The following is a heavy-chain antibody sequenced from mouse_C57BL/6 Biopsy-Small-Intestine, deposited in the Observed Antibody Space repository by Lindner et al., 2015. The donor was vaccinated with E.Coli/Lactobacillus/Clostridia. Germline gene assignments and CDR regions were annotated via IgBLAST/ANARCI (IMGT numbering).Heavy chain of an antibody. CDR1: GYSFTGYY. V-gene: IGHV1-42*01. Sequence: VQLQESGPELVKPGASVKISCKASGYSFTGYYMNWVRQSPEKSLEWIGEINPSTGGTTYNQKFKAKATLTVDKSSSTAYMQLKSLTSEDSAVYYCARYYGNYFDYWGQGTTLTVSS. CDR2: INPSTGGT. CDR3: ARYYGNYFDY. D-gene: IGHD2-1*01. J-gene: IGHJ2*01.